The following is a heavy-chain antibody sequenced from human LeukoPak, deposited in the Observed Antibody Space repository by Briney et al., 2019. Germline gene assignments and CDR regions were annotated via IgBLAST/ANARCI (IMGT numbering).Heavy chain of an antibody. V-gene: IGHV1-8*01. CDR2: MNPNSGNT. CDR3: ARGVNYYDSSGNDY. CDR1: GYTFTSYD. Sequence: GASVNVSCKASGYTFTSYDINWVRQAPGQGLEWMGWMNPNSGNTGYAQKFQGRVTMTRNTSISTAYMELSSLRSEDTAVYYCARGVNYYDSSGNDYWGQGTLVTVSS. J-gene: IGHJ4*02. D-gene: IGHD3-22*01.